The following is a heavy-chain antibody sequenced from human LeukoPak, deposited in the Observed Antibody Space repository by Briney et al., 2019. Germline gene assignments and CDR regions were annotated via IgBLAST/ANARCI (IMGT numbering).Heavy chain of an antibody. CDR2: ISSSGGST. CDR1: GFAIGSYA. D-gene: IGHD6-19*01. J-gene: IGHJ4*02. Sequence: PGGSLRLSCAASGFAIGSYAMTWVRQAPGKGLEWVSGISSSGGSTYYGDSVKGRFTISRDNSKNTLYLQMNSLRAEDTAVYYCAKVGAYSSGGKVLGGSDYWGQGTLVTVSS. V-gene: IGHV3-23*01. CDR3: AKVGAYSSGGKVLGGSDY.